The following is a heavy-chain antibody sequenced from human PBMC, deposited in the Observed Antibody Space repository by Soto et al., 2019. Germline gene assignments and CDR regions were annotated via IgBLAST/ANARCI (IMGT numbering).Heavy chain of an antibody. Sequence: GASVKVSCKASGYTFTNYYMHWVRQAPGQGLEWMGVINPSGGSTSYAQKFQGRVMMTRDTSTSTVFMEMSSLTYEDTALYYCARAVGSRAYYTMAVWGQGTTVTVSS. CDR3: ARAVGSRAYYTMAV. CDR2: INPSGGST. J-gene: IGHJ6*02. V-gene: IGHV1-46*01. D-gene: IGHD6-13*01. CDR1: GYTFTNYY.